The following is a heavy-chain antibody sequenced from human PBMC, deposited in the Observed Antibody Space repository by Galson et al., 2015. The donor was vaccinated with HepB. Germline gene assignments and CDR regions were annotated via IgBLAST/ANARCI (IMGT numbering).Heavy chain of an antibody. CDR1: GYTFTSYA. V-gene: IGHV1-3*01. CDR3: ARAAVDRSSSWYEYYYYYGMDV. CDR2: INAGNGNT. Sequence: SVKVSCKASGYTFTSYAMHWVRQAPGQRLEWMGWINAGNGNTKYSQKFQGRVTITRDTSASTAYMELSSLRSEDTAVYYCARAAVDRSSSWYEYYYYYGMDVWGQGTTVTVSS. J-gene: IGHJ6*02. D-gene: IGHD6-13*01.